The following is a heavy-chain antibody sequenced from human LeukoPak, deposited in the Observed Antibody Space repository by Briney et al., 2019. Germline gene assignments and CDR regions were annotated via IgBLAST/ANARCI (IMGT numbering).Heavy chain of an antibody. D-gene: IGHD3-3*01. CDR1: GGSISSYY. CDR2: IYYSGST. V-gene: IGHV4-59*12. Sequence: SETLSLTCTVSGGSISSYYWSWIRQPPGKGLEWIGYIYYSGSTNYNPSLKSRVTISVDTSKNQFSLKLSSVTAADTAVYYCARGPYDFWSGYYSHWFDPWGQGTLVTVSS. CDR3: ARGPYDFWSGYYSHWFDP. J-gene: IGHJ5*02.